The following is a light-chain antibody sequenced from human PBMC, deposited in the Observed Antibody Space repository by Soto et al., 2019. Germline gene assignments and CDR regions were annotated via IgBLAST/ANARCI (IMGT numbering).Light chain of an antibody. CDR1: QSISTY. J-gene: IGKJ4*01. CDR3: QQSSSTPQT. Sequence: DIQMTQSPSSLSASVGERVTITCRASQSISTYLSWYQQKPGKAPKLLINVASTLQSGVPSRFSGSGSATDFTLAISSLQPEDFATYYCQQSSSTPQTFGGGTRVEIK. V-gene: IGKV1-39*01. CDR2: VAS.